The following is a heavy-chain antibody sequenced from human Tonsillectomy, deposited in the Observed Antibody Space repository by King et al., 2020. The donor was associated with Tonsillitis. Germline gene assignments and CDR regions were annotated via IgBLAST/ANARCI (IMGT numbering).Heavy chain of an antibody. J-gene: IGHJ4*02. CDR3: ARGSYYGSGTYYRLSGFES. V-gene: IGHV1-69*01. CDR1: GGTFSTYS. Sequence: QLVQSGAEVKKPGSSVKVSCKVSGGTFSTYSISWVRQAPGQGLEWLGGIIPLFGTANYALTYLGRVTITADESTTTAYMALSSLGSEDTAVYYCARGSYYGSGTYYRLSGFESWGQGTLVTVSS. D-gene: IGHD3-10*01. CDR2: IIPLFGTA.